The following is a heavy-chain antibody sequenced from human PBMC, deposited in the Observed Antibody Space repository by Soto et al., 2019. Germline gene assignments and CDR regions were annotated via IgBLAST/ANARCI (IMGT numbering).Heavy chain of an antibody. CDR3: ARDQAWTIFGVVTIDY. CDR2: ISAYNGNT. CDR1: GYTFTSYA. D-gene: IGHD3-3*01. J-gene: IGHJ4*02. Sequence: ASVKVSCKASGYTFTSYAISWVRQAPGQGLEWMGWISAYNGNTNYAQKLQGRVTMTTDTSTSTAYMELRSLRSDDTAVYYCARDQAWTIFGVVTIDYWGQGTLVTVSS. V-gene: IGHV1-18*01.